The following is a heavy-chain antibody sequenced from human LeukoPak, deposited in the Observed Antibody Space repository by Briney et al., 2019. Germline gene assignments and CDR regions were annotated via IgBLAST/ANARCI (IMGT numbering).Heavy chain of an antibody. D-gene: IGHD3-10*01. CDR3: ARSYGSGSYKLDP. CDR1: GGSISSGGYY. J-gene: IGHJ5*02. CDR2: IYHSGST. V-gene: IGHV4-30-2*05. Sequence: SETLSLTCTVSGGSISSGGYYWSWIRQPPGKGLEWIGYIYHSGSTYYNPSLKSRVTISVDTSKNQFSLKLSSVTAADTAVYYCARSYGSGSYKLDPWGQGTLVTVSS.